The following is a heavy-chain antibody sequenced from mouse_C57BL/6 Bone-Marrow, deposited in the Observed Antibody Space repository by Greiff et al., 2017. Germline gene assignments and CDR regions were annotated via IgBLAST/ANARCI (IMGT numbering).Heavy chain of an antibody. CDR1: GFTFSDYY. CDR3: ARERRDEDYFDY. Sequence: EVKLVESEGGLVQPGSSMKLSCTASGFTFSDYYMAWVRQVPEKGLEWVANINYDGSSTYYLDSLKSRFIISRDNAKNILYLQMSSLKSEDTATYYCARERRDEDYFDYWGQGTTLTVSS. D-gene: IGHD3-3*01. V-gene: IGHV5-16*01. CDR2: INYDGSST. J-gene: IGHJ2*01.